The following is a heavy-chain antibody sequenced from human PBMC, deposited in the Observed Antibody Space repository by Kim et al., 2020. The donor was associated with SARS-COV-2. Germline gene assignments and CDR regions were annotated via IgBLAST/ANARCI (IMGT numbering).Heavy chain of an antibody. CDR2: IYPGDSDT. D-gene: IGHD3-10*01. J-gene: IGHJ4*02. CDR1: GYSFTTYW. V-gene: IGHV5-51*01. CDR3: ARLHYYGSGSYYGEFDY. Sequence: GESLKISCKGSGYSFTTYWIGWVRQMPGKGLEWMGIIYPGDSDTRYSPSFQGQVTISADKSISTAYLQWSSLKASDTAMYYCARLHYYGSGSYYGEFDYWGQRTLVTVSS.